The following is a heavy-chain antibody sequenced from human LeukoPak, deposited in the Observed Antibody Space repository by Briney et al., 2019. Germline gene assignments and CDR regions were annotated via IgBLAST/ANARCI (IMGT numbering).Heavy chain of an antibody. D-gene: IGHD2-15*01. CDR2: IKSKTDGGTT. V-gene: IGHV3-15*07. J-gene: IGHJ4*02. CDR3: TTLDIVVVVAATEFSG. CDR1: GFTFNNAW. Sequence: GGSLRLSCVGSGFTFNNAWMNWVRQAPGKGLEWVGRIKSKTDGGTTDYAAPVKGRFTISRDDSKNTLYLQMNSLKTEDTAVYYCTTLDIVVVVAATEFSGWGQGTLVTVSS.